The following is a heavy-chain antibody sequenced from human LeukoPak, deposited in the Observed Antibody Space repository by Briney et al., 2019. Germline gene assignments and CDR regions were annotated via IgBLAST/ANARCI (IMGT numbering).Heavy chain of an antibody. CDR1: GFTFSDFW. D-gene: IGHD2-2*01. V-gene: IGHV3-74*01. CDR2: INSGGTVT. CDR3: AREKCSSPCLEDYFDY. Sequence: GGSLRLSCAASGFTFSDFWMHWVRQAPGKGLVWVSRINSGGTVTNYADSVKGRLTISRDNAKNTLYLQMNSLRAEDTAIYYCAREKCSSPCLEDYFDYWGQGTLVTVSS. J-gene: IGHJ4*02.